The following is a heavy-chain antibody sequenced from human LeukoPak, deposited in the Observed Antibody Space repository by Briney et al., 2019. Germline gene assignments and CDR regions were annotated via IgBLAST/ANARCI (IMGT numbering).Heavy chain of an antibody. J-gene: IGHJ6*03. CDR3: ARDQTSYYGSPGEEPYYYYYYYMDV. D-gene: IGHD3-10*01. Sequence: GGSLRLSCAASGFTFSDYYMSWIRQAPGKGLEWVSYISSSGSTIYYADSVKGRFTISRDNAKNSLYLQMNSLRAEDTAVYYCARDQTSYYGSPGEEPYYYYYYYMDVWGKGTTVTVSS. CDR2: ISSSGSTI. CDR1: GFTFSDYY. V-gene: IGHV3-11*01.